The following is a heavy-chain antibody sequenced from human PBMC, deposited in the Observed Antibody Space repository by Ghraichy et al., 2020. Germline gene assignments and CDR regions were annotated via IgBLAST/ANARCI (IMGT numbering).Heavy chain of an antibody. V-gene: IGHV3-66*01. Sequence: GGSLRLSCAASGLTVSNDFMSWVRQAPGKGLEWVSVIYSGGSTNYADSVKGRFAISRDNSKNMLYLQLNSLRAEDTAVYYCASPAGRGDWYFGFDYWGRGTLVTVSS. D-gene: IGHD2-21*02. CDR1: GLTVSNDF. CDR3: ASPAGRGDWYFGFDY. CDR2: IYSGGST. J-gene: IGHJ4*02.